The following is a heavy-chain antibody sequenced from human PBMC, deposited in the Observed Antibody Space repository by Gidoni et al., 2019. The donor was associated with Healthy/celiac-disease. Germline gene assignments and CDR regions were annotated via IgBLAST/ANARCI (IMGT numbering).Heavy chain of an antibody. Sequence: QVQLQASAPGLVKPQETLSLPCTVSGGSISSYYWTWIRQPPGKGLEWIGYIYYSGSTNYNPSLKSRVTISVDTSKNQFSLKLSSVTAADTAVYYCARDVRSSGPEAGAFDIWGQGTMVTVSS. J-gene: IGHJ3*02. D-gene: IGHD3-22*01. CDR2: IYYSGST. V-gene: IGHV4-59*01. CDR3: ARDVRSSGPEAGAFDI. CDR1: GGSISSYY.